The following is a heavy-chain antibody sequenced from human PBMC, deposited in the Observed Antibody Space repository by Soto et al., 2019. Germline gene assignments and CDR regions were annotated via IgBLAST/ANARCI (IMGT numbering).Heavy chain of an antibody. Sequence: QVQLVESGGGVVQPGRSLRLSCAASGFTFSSYAMHWVRQAPGKGLEWVAVISYDGSNKYYADSVKGRFTISRDNFKNSLYRQMNRLRAEDTAVYYCARDEIRFSWAYGMDVWGQGTTVTVSS. D-gene: IGHD3-3*01. CDR2: ISYDGSNK. V-gene: IGHV3-30-3*01. CDR3: ARDEIRFSWAYGMDV. CDR1: GFTFSSYA. J-gene: IGHJ6*02.